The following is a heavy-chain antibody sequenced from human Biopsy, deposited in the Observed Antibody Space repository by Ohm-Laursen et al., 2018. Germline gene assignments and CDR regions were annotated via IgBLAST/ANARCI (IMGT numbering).Heavy chain of an antibody. Sequence: SSVKVSSKAPGGTLSNYGVNWVRQAPGQGLEWLGGNIPILGTGNYAQKFQDRVTVAVDTSTSTATMELRSLRSDDTAVYYCATKLTGYFHHWGQGTLVIVSS. D-gene: IGHD3-9*01. CDR3: ATKLTGYFHH. CDR2: NIPILGTG. J-gene: IGHJ1*01. V-gene: IGHV1-69*06. CDR1: GGTLSNYG.